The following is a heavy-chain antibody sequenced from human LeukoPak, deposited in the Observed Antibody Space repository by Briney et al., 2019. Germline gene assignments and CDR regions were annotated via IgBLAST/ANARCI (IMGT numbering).Heavy chain of an antibody. CDR3: SRGLYASGWFIDY. J-gene: IGHJ4*02. V-gene: IGHV5-51*01. D-gene: IGHD6-19*01. CDR1: GYRFPTYW. Sequence: GESLKISCKASGYRFPTYWIGWVRQLPGKGLEGMGIIYPGESETRYSPSFQGQVTISADKSISTLYLQWNSLKVSDTAMYYCSRGLYASGWFIDYWGQGTLVTVSS. CDR2: IYPGESET.